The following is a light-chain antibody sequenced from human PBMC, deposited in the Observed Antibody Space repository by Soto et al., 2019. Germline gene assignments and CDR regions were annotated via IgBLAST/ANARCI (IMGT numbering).Light chain of an antibody. V-gene: IGKV1-39*01. CDR3: QQYSTTPYT. Sequence: DIQMTQSPSSLSASVGDRVTITCRASQTISRYLNWYQQKPGKAPKLLVYAASSLQSGVPSRFSGRGSGTECTLTISSLQPEDFATYYGQQYSTTPYTFGQGTKVVIK. CDR1: QTISRY. CDR2: AAS. J-gene: IGKJ2*01.